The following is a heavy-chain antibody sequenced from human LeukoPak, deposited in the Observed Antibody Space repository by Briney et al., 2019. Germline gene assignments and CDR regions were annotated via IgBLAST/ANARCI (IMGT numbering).Heavy chain of an antibody. V-gene: IGHV3-11*03. CDR3: ARGHYGLDV. CDR1: GFTFSDHY. Sequence: GGSLRLSCAASGFTFSDHYMSWIRQVPGKGLEWVSYISTSGTYTNYADSVKGRFTISRDNAKDSLYLQMNSLRAEDTAVYYCARGHYGLDVWGQGTTVTVSS. CDR2: ISTSGTYT. J-gene: IGHJ6*02.